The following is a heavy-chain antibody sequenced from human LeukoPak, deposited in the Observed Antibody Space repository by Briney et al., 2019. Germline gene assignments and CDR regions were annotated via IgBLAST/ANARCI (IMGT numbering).Heavy chain of an antibody. CDR1: GFTFSDSY. CDR2: ITTSGSTI. D-gene: IGHD1-1*01. CDR3: AREDNSNWNIDY. J-gene: IGHJ4*02. Sequence: PGGSLRLSCAASGFTFSDSYMTWLRQAPGKGLEWVSYITTSGSTIYPESLKGRFAISRDNAKNSLYLQMNSLRAEDTAVYYCAREDNSNWNIDYWGQGTLVTVFS. V-gene: IGHV3-11*04.